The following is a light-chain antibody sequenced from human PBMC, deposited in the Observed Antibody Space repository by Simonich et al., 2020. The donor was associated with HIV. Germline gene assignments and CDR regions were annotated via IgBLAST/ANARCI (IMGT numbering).Light chain of an antibody. V-gene: IGLV6-57*01. CDR3: QSYDSSNQV. CDR1: SGSIASNY. J-gene: IGLJ3*02. Sequence: NFMLTQPHSVSESPGKTVTISCTRSSGSIASNYVQWYQQRPGSSPTTVLYEDNQRPSGVPDRFSGSLDSSSNAASLPISGLKTEDEADYYCQSYDSSNQVFGGGTKLTVL. CDR2: EDN.